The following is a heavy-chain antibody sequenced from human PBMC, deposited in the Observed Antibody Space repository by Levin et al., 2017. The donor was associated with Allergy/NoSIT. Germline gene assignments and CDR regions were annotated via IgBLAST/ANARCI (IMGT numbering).Heavy chain of an antibody. CDR2: ISASRTST. CDR3: AKDPTVGGAYYFDY. D-gene: IGHD1-26*01. V-gene: IGHV3-23*01. J-gene: IGHJ4*02. Sequence: GGSLRLSCAASGFTFSRYAMSWVRQAPGKGLEWVSTISASRTSTYYADSVKGRFTISRDNSKNTLYLEMNSLRAEDTPVYYCAKDPTVGGAYYFDYWGQGTLVTVSS. CDR1: GFTFSRYA.